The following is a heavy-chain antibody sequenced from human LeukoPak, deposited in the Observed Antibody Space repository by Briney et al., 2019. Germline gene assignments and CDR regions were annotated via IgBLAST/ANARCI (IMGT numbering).Heavy chain of an antibody. Sequence: PGRSLRLSCAASGFTFSTYSMNWVRQAPGRGLEWVSSISFGSGYIYYADSVMGRFTISRDNAKNSLYLQMNSLRAEDTAVYYCARGKYDSSPFLQHWGQGTLVTVSS. CDR1: GFTFSTYS. V-gene: IGHV3-21*04. J-gene: IGHJ1*01. CDR2: ISFGSGYI. CDR3: ARGKYDSSPFLQH. D-gene: IGHD3-22*01.